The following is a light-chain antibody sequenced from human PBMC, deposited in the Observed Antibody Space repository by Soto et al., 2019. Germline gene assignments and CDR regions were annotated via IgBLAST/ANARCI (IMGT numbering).Light chain of an antibody. Sequence: EIVMTQSPATLSVSPGERATLSCRASQSVSSNLAWYQQKPGQAPRLLIYGASTRATGIPARFSGSGSGTEFTLTISGLQSEDFAVYYCQKNNNWPPWTFAKGPRWKSN. J-gene: IGKJ1*01. CDR1: QSVSSN. CDR2: GAS. CDR3: QKNNNWPPWT. V-gene: IGKV3-15*01.